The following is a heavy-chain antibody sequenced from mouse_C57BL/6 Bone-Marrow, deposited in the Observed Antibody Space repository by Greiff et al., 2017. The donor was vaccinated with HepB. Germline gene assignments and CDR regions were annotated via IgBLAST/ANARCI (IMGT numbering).Heavy chain of an antibody. J-gene: IGHJ3*01. V-gene: IGHV5-6*02. CDR2: ISSGGSYT. D-gene: IGHD1-1*01. CDR1: GFTFSSYG. CDR3: ARRYYGSSYVPAWFAY. Sequence: EVKLQESGGDLVKPGGSLKLSCAASGFTFSSYGMSWVRQTPDKRLEWVATISSGGSYTYYPDSVKGRFTISSDNAKNTLYLQMSSLKSEDTAMYYCARRYYGSSYVPAWFAYWGQGTLVTVSA.